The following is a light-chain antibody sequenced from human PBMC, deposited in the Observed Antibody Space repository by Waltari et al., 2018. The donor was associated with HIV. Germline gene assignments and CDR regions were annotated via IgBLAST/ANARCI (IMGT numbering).Light chain of an antibody. CDR3: QLYGSSPPIT. CDR1: QSVSSSY. V-gene: IGKV3-20*01. J-gene: IGKJ5*01. CDR2: GAS. Sequence: ENVLTQSPGTLSLSSGERVTLSCRASQSVSSSYLAWYQQKPGQAPRLLIFGASSRATGVPDRFSGSGSGTDFTLTISRLEPEDFAVYYCQLYGSSPPITFGQGTQLEIK.